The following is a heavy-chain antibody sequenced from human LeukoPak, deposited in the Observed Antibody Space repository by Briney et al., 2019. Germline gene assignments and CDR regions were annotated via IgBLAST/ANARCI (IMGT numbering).Heavy chain of an antibody. CDR3: ARVGIGYSSGWYRVL. D-gene: IGHD6-19*01. Sequence: PSETLSLTCTVSGGSISSSSYYWGWIRQPPGKGLEWIGSIYYSGRTYYNPSLKSQVTISVDTSKNQFSLKLSSVTAADTAVFYCARVGIGYSSGWYRVLWGQGTLVTVSS. V-gene: IGHV4-39*01. CDR1: GGSISSSSYY. CDR2: IYYSGRT. J-gene: IGHJ4*02.